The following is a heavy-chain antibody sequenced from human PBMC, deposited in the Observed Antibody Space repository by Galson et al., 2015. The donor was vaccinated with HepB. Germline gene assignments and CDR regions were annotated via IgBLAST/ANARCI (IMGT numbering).Heavy chain of an antibody. CDR3: AREVSGYCSSTSCYTGSYYYYMDV. V-gene: IGHV4-4*07. Sequence: SETLSLTCTVSGGSISSYYWSWIRQPAGKGLEWIGRIYTSGSTNYNPSLKSRVTMSVDTSKNQFSLKLSSVTAADTAVYYCAREVSGYCSSTSCYTGSYYYYMDVWGKGTTVTVSS. CDR2: IYTSGST. CDR1: GGSISSYY. D-gene: IGHD2-2*02. J-gene: IGHJ6*03.